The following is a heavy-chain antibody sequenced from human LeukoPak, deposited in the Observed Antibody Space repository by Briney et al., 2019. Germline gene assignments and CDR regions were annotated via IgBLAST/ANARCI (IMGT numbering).Heavy chain of an antibody. CDR1: KFTFSSYA. V-gene: IGHV3-23*01. CDR2: ISGSGGST. CDR3: AKSKYPRVTAFDP. D-gene: IGHD2-2*01. J-gene: IGHJ5*02. Sequence: GGSLRLSCTASKFTFSSYAMSWVRQAPGKGLEWVSAISGSGGSTYYADSVKGRFTISRDNSKNTLYLQMNSLRAEDTAVYYCAKSKYPRVTAFDPWGQGTLVTVSS.